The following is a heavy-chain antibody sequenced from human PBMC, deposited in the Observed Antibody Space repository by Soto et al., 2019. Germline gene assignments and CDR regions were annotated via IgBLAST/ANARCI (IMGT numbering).Heavy chain of an antibody. J-gene: IGHJ6*02. CDR2: ISSSGSTI. CDR1: GFTFSDYY. D-gene: IGHD6-19*01. Sequence: GGSLRLSCAASGFTFSDYYMSGIRQAPGKGLEWVSYISSSGSTIYYADSVKGRFTISRDNANNSLYLQMNSLRAEVTALYYCARIAGYSSEQHPYYYYGMDVWGQGTTVTVSS. V-gene: IGHV3-11*01. CDR3: ARIAGYSSEQHPYYYYGMDV.